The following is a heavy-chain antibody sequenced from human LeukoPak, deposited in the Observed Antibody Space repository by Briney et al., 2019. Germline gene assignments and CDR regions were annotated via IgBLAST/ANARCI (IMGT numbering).Heavy chain of an antibody. CDR2: IYYSGST. V-gene: IGHV4-59*08. D-gene: IGHD6-13*01. CDR3: ARFNPAAGSFCFDY. J-gene: IGHJ4*02. CDR1: GGSISTYY. Sequence: SETLSLTCTVSGGSISTYYWSWIRQPPGKGLEWIGYIYYSGSTNYNPSLKSRVTTSVDTSKNQFSLKLSSVTAADTAVYYCARFNPAAGSFCFDYWGQGTLVTVSS.